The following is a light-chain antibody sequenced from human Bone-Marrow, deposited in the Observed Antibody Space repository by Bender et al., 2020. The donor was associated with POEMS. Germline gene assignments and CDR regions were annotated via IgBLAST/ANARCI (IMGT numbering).Light chain of an antibody. CDR3: CSYAGSRTWV. CDR1: SSDVGGYNY. V-gene: IGLV2-14*03. J-gene: IGLJ3*02. CDR2: DVT. Sequence: QSALTQPASVSGSLGQSITISCTGTSSDVGGYNYVSWYQHHPGKAPQLMIYDVTSRPSGVSNRFSGSKSGNTASLTISGLQAEDEADYYCCSYAGSRTWVFGGGTKLTVL.